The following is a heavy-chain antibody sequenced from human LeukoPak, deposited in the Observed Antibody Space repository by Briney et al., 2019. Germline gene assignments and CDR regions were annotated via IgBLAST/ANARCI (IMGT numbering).Heavy chain of an antibody. Sequence: SGGSLRLSCAASGFTFSSYGMHWVRQAPGKGLEWVAVIWYDGSNKYYADSVKGRFTISRDNSKNTLYLQMNSLRAEDTAVYYCARGGQQLALGAFDIWGQGTMVTVSS. CDR3: ARGGQQLALGAFDI. D-gene: IGHD6-13*01. J-gene: IGHJ3*02. CDR1: GFTFSSYG. V-gene: IGHV3-33*01. CDR2: IWYDGSNK.